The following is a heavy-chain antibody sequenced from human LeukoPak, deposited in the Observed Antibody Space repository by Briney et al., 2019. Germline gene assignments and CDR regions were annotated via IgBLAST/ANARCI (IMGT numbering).Heavy chain of an antibody. CDR1: GFTFSTYT. Sequence: GGSLRLSCAASGFTFSTYTMNWVRQAPGKGLEWVSSMSSSSDYIYYADSVRGRFTISRDNAKNSLFLQVSRLRAEDTAVYYCARTPLGSSSSNPYYYYYYMDVWGNGTTLTVSS. CDR2: MSSSSDYI. D-gene: IGHD6-6*01. V-gene: IGHV3-21*01. CDR3: ARTPLGSSSSNPYYYYYYMDV. J-gene: IGHJ6*03.